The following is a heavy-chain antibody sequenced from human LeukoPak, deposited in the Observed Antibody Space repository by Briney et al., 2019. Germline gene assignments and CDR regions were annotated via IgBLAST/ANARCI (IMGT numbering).Heavy chain of an antibody. V-gene: IGHV4-61*02. Sequence: SETLSLICNVCGGSISSGNYYWSWIRQPAGKGLEWIGRIYTRGSTNYNPSLKRPDTISVDTSKNQFSLELGSVNATGTAVYYCARKVCSGGSCYNDYWGQGTLVTVSS. D-gene: IGHD2-15*01. CDR1: GGSISSGNYY. CDR2: IYTRGST. J-gene: IGHJ4*02. CDR3: ARKVCSGGSCYNDY.